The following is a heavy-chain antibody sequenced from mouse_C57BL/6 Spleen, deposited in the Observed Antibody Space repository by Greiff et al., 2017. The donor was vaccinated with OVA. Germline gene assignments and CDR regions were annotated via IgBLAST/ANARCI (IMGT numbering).Heavy chain of an antibody. CDR1: GFTFSSYA. Sequence: EVQLVESGGGLVKPGGSLKLSCAASGFTFSSYAMSWVRQTPEKRLEWVATISDGGSYTYYPDNVKGRFTISRDNAKNNLYLQMSHLKSEDTAMYYCARETTPTGAWFAYWGQGTLVTVSA. V-gene: IGHV5-4*01. CDR3: ARETTPTGAWFAY. CDR2: ISDGGSYT. J-gene: IGHJ3*01. D-gene: IGHD2-12*01.